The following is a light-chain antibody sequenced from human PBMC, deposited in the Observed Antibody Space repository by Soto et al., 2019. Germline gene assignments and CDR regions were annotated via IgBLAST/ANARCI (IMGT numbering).Light chain of an antibody. CDR1: QSISSY. CDR2: AAS. CDR3: QQSYSTPPWT. J-gene: IGKJ1*01. V-gene: IGKV1-39*01. Sequence: DIHMTQSQSSLSASVGYRVTITCRXSQSISSYLNWYQQKPGKAPKLLIYAASSLQSGVPSRFSGSGSGTDFTLTISSLQPEDFATYYCQQSYSTPPWTFGQGTKVDI.